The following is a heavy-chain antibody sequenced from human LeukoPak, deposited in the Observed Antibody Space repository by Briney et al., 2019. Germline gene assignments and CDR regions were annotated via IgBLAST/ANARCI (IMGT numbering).Heavy chain of an antibody. CDR1: GGSISSGGYY. D-gene: IGHD5-18*01. V-gene: IGHV4-30-2*01. CDR2: IYHSGST. J-gene: IGHJ3*02. CDR3: ARDSNGYNAFDI. Sequence: SETLSLTCTVSGGSISSGGYYWSWIRQPPRKGLEWIGYIYHSGSTYYNPSLKSRVTISVDRSKNQFSLKLSSVTAADTAVYYCARDSNGYNAFDIWGQGTMVTVSS.